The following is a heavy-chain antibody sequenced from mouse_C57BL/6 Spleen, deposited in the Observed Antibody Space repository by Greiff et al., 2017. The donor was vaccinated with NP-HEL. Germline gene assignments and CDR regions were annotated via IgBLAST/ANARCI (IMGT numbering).Heavy chain of an antibody. CDR3: ARGSSYGWYFDV. J-gene: IGHJ1*03. Sequence: VQLQQPGAELVKPGASVKLSCKASGYTFTSYWMHWVKQRPGQGLEWIGMIHPNSGSTNYNEKFKSKATLTVDKSSSTAYMQLSSLTSEDSAVYDCARGSSYGWYFDVWGTGTTVTVSS. CDR2: IHPNSGST. V-gene: IGHV1-64*01. D-gene: IGHD1-1*01. CDR1: GYTFTSYW.